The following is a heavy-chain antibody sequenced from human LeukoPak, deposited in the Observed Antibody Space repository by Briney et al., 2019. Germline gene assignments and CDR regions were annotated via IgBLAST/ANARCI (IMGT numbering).Heavy chain of an antibody. CDR1: GGSISSSSYY. V-gene: IGHV4-61*01. D-gene: IGHD6-19*01. CDR3: ARGGLDSSGWYFYY. CDR2: IYYSGST. Sequence: SETLSLTCTVSGGSISSSSYYWSWIRQPPGKGLEWIGYIYYSGSTNYNPSLKSRVTISVDTSKNQFSLKLSSVTAADTAVYYCARGGLDSSGWYFYYWGQGTLVTVSS. J-gene: IGHJ4*02.